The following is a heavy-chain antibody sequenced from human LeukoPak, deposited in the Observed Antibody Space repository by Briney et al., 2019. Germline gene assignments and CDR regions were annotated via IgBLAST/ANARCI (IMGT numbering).Heavy chain of an antibody. CDR3: VPHLSSGGYSVFHN. Sequence: GGSLRLSCAASGFTFNGYWMSWVRQAPGQGLEWVANIREDGSAKYYVDSVKGRFIISRDNPKNSLYLQMNSLRIEDTAVYYCVPHLSSGGYSVFHNWGQGTGVTVSS. CDR2: IREDGSAK. D-gene: IGHD1-26*01. CDR1: GFTFNGYW. J-gene: IGHJ4*02. V-gene: IGHV3-7*01.